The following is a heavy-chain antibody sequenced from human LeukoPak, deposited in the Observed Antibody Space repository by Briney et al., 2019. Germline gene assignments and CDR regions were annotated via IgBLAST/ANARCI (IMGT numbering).Heavy chain of an antibody. CDR1: GFTFSSYA. J-gene: IGHJ3*02. CDR2: ISGSGGST. Sequence: GGSLRLSCAASGFTFSSYAMSWVRQAPGKGLEWVSAISGSGGSTYYADSVKGRFTISRDNSKSKLYLQMNTLRGEDTAVYYCARESPIEGIASGQDAFDIWGQGTMVTVSS. CDR3: ARESPIEGIASGQDAFDI. D-gene: IGHD3-10*01. V-gene: IGHV3-23*01.